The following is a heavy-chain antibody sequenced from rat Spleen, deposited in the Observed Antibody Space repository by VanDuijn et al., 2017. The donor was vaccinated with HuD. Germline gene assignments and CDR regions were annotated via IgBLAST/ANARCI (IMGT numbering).Heavy chain of an antibody. CDR3: SRPDYGYPFAY. J-gene: IGHJ3*01. CDR1: GFTFSDFN. CDR2: ITYDGGST. V-gene: IGHV5-7*01. D-gene: IGHD1-7*01. Sequence: EVQLVESGGGLVQPGRSLKLSCAASGFTFSDFNMAWVRQAPTMGLEWVATITYDGGSTYYRDSVKGRFTISRDNAESTLYLQMDSLRSEDKATYYCSRPDYGYPFAYWGQGTLVTVSS.